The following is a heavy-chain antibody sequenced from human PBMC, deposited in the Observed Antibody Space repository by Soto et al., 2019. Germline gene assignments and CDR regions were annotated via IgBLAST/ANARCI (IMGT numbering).Heavy chain of an antibody. J-gene: IGHJ3*02. V-gene: IGHV3-23*01. CDR3: TGVGAPLPHDAFDI. D-gene: IGHD1-26*01. CDR2: ISGGGGST. CDR1: GFTFSSYA. Sequence: PGGSLRLSCAASGFTFSSYAMSWVRQAPGKGLEWVSAISGGGGSTYYADSVKGRFTISRDNSKNTLYLQMNSLRAEDTAVYYCTGVGAPLPHDAFDIWGQGTMVTVSS.